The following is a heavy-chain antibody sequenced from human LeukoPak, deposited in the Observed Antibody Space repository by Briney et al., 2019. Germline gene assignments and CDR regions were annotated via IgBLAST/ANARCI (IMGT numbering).Heavy chain of an antibody. CDR2: IYYRGDT. CDR3: ASALLSYYYGMDV. J-gene: IGHJ6*02. Sequence: SETLSLTCTVSGGSISSGDYYWSWIRQHPGKGLEWIGYIYYRGDTYYNPSLKSRVTISLDTSNNQFSLKLNSVTAADTAVYYCASALLSYYYGMDVWGQGTTVTVSS. D-gene: IGHD1-26*01. V-gene: IGHV4-31*03. CDR1: GGSISSGDYY.